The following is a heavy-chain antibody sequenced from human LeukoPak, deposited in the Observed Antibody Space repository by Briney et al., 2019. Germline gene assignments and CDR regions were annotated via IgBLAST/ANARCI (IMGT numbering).Heavy chain of an antibody. CDR3: ARDDDGLSYFDY. CDR1: GYTFTSYG. V-gene: IGHV1-18*01. J-gene: IGHJ4*02. D-gene: IGHD3/OR15-3a*01. Sequence: ASVKVSCKASGYTFTSYGISWVRQAPGQGLEWMGWISAYNGNTNYAQRLQGRVTMTTDTSTSTAYMELRSLRSDDTAVYYCARDDDGLSYFDYWGQGTLVTVSS. CDR2: ISAYNGNT.